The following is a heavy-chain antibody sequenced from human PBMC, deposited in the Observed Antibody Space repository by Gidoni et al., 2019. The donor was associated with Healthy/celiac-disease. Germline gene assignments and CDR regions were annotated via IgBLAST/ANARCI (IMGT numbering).Heavy chain of an antibody. Sequence: QVQLVESGGGVVQPGRSLRLSCAASGFTFSSYGMHWVRQAPGKGLEWVAVIWYDGSNKYYADSVKGRFTISRDNSKNTLYLQMNSLRAEDTAVYYCARDDYYGSGSYYSFDYWGQGTLVTVSS. CDR2: IWYDGSNK. V-gene: IGHV3-33*01. J-gene: IGHJ4*02. D-gene: IGHD3-10*01. CDR3: ARDDYYGSGSYYSFDY. CDR1: GFTFSSYG.